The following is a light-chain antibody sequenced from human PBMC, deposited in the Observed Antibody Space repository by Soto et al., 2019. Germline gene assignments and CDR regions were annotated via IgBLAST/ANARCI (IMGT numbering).Light chain of an antibody. J-gene: IGLJ1*01. CDR3: AAWDDSLNGHV. CDR2: TTN. Sequence: QSVLTQPHSASGTPGQRVTISCSGSSSNIGTSSVHWFQQLPGTAPKLLISTTNQRPSGVPARFSGSKSATSASLPISGLQSEDEADYYCAAWDDSLNGHVFGTGTKLTVL. CDR1: SSNIGTSS. V-gene: IGLV1-44*01.